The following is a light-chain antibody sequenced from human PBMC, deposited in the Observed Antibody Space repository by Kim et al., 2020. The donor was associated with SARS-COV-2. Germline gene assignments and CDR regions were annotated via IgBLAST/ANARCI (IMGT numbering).Light chain of an antibody. CDR2: VNS. Sequence: QRVTISCSGCSSNIGAGYEVHWYQQLPGPAPKLLIYVNSNRPSGVPDRFSGSKSGTSASLAITGLQAEDEADYYCQSYDSSLSGYVFGTGTKVTVL. V-gene: IGLV1-40*01. CDR1: SSNIGAGYE. J-gene: IGLJ1*01. CDR3: QSYDSSLSGYV.